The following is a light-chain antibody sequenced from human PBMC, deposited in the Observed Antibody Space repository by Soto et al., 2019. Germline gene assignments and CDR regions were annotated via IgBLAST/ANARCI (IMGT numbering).Light chain of an antibody. CDR1: QYINTR. V-gene: IGKV3-11*01. Sequence: EIVLTQSPATLSSFPGDRVTLSCRASQYINTRLAWYQHRPGQAPRLVIYQTSLRAAGIPARFSASGSGTDFTLTITDVQPEDFALYYCHQRQSWPRTFGQGT. CDR2: QTS. CDR3: HQRQSWPRT. J-gene: IGKJ1*01.